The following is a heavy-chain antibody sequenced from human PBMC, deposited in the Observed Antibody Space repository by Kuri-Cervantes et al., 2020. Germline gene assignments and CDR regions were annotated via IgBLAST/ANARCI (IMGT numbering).Heavy chain of an antibody. V-gene: IGHV3-30*02. Sequence: GESLKISCAASGFTFSSYGMHWVRQAPGKGLEWVAFIRYDGSNKYYADSVKGRFTISRDNSKNTLYLQMNSLRAEDTAVYYCAKDGSIAVAGFDYWGQGTLVTVSS. CDR2: IRYDGSNK. D-gene: IGHD6-19*01. J-gene: IGHJ4*02. CDR1: GFTFSSYG. CDR3: AKDGSIAVAGFDY.